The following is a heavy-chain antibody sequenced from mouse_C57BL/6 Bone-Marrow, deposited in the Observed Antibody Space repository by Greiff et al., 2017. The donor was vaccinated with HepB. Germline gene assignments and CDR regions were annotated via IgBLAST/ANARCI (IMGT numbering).Heavy chain of an antibody. CDR2: IYPGSGST. Sequence: QVQLQQSGAELVKPGASVKMSCKASGYTFTSYWITWVKQRPGQGLEWIGDIYPGSGSTNYNEKFKSKATLTVDTSSSTAYMQLSSLTSEDSAVYYCARLRLRRGGWFAYWGQGTLVTVSA. V-gene: IGHV1-55*01. CDR1: GYTFTSYW. CDR3: ARLRLRRGGWFAY. J-gene: IGHJ3*01. D-gene: IGHD2-4*01.